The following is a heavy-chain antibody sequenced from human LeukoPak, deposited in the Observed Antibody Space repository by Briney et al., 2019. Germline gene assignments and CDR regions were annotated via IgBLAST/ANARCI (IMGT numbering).Heavy chain of an antibody. V-gene: IGHV4-38-2*01. J-gene: IGHJ5*02. Sequence: SETLSLTCAVSGYSISSGYYWGCIRQPPGKGLEWIGRIYHSGSTYYNPSLKSRVTISVDTSKNQFSLKLSSVTAADTAVYYCARGDDSSGWYEAWFDPWGQGTLVTVSS. CDR3: ARGDDSSGWYEAWFDP. D-gene: IGHD6-19*01. CDR2: IYHSGST. CDR1: GYSISSGYY.